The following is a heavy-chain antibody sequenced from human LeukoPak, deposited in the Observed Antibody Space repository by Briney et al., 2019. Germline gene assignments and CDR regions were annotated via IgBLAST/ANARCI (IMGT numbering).Heavy chain of an antibody. D-gene: IGHD1-26*01. J-gene: IGHJ4*02. V-gene: IGHV3-21*01. CDR2: ISISSNYI. CDR1: GFTFSSYS. Sequence: GGSLRLSCAASGFTFSSYSMNWVRQAPGKGLEWVSSISISSNYIYYADSVKGRFTISRDNAKNSLCLQMNGLRAEDTAVYYCARVVYGGSYFDYWGQGTLVTVSS. CDR3: ARVVYGGSYFDY.